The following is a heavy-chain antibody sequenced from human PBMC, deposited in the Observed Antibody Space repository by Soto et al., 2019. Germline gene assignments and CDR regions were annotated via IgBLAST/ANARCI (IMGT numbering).Heavy chain of an antibody. J-gene: IGHJ4*02. D-gene: IGHD2-15*01. V-gene: IGHV4-34*01. CDR1: GESFSGYY. CDR2: IKHSGST. Sequence: SETPSLTFAVYGESFSGYYWSWIRQPPGKGGEWDGEIKHSGSTNYTPSLKSGVTISVDTSKNQFPLKLSSVTAADTAVYYCALVVAGPDYWGQGTLVTVSS. CDR3: ALVVAGPDY.